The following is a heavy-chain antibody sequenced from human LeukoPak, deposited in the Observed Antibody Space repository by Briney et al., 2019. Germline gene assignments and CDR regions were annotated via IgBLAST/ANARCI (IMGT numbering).Heavy chain of an antibody. CDR3: ARLPRDGYNYEWVDY. V-gene: IGHV4-59*01. CDR2: IYYSGST. Sequence: SETLSLTCTVSGGSISSYYWSWIRQPPGKGLEWIGYIYYSGSTNYNPSLKSRVTISVDTSKNQFSLKLGSVTAADTAVYFCARLPRDGYNYEWVDYWGQGTLVTVSS. CDR1: GGSISSYY. D-gene: IGHD5-24*01. J-gene: IGHJ4*02.